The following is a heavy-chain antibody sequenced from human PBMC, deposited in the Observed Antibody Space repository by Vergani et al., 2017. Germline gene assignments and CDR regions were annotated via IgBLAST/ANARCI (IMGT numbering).Heavy chain of an antibody. CDR1: GDSITNGGFS. CDR2: IFPSGNS. V-gene: IGHV4-30-2*01. J-gene: IGHJ6*03. CDR3: ARASLRALVGYYYYMDV. Sequence: QLQLQESGSGLVKPSQTLALTCAVSGDSITNGGFSWNWIRQPPGKGPEWIGYIFPSGNSDYNPSLKNRVSISLDKSKNQFSLWVNSVTAADTAVYFCARASLRALVGYYYYMDVWGKGKTVVVSS.